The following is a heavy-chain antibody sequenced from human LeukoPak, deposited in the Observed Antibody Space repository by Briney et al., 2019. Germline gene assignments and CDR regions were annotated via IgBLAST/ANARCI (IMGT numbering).Heavy chain of an antibody. D-gene: IGHD4-17*01. CDR3: ARDLVTVTKGFDI. CDR2: ISYIGCT. J-gene: IGHJ3*02. V-gene: IGHV4-59*11. Sequence: SETLSLTCAVSDDSFSSHYWTWIRQPPGKGLEWIGYISYIGCTNYNPSLKSRVTIPIDTSKNQFSLKLTSVTAADTAVYYCARDLVTVTKGFDIWGQGTMVSVSS. CDR1: DDSFSSHY.